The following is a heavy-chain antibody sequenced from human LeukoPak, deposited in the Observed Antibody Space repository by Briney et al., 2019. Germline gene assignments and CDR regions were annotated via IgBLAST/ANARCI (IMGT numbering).Heavy chain of an antibody. D-gene: IGHD3-10*01. Sequence: SETLSLTCTVSGGSISSYYWSWIRQPPGKGLEWIGYIYYSGSTSYNPSLKSRVIISVDTSKNQFSLKLSSVTAADTAVYYCARGSLYGSGSYYHPVDYWGQGTLVTVSS. J-gene: IGHJ4*02. V-gene: IGHV4-59*01. CDR2: IYYSGST. CDR3: ARGSLYGSGSYYHPVDY. CDR1: GGSISSYY.